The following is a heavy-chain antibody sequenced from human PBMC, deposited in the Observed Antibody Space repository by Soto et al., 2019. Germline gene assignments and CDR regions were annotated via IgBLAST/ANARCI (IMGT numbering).Heavy chain of an antibody. Sequence: SETLSLTCAVYGGSFSGYYWSWIRQPPGKGLEWIGEINHSGSTNYNPSLKSRVTISVDTSKNQFSLKLSSVTAADMAVYYCARGGYDFWSGYYRAHAFDIWGQGTMVTVSS. CDR2: INHSGST. D-gene: IGHD3-3*01. CDR3: ARGGYDFWSGYYRAHAFDI. J-gene: IGHJ3*02. CDR1: GGSFSGYY. V-gene: IGHV4-34*01.